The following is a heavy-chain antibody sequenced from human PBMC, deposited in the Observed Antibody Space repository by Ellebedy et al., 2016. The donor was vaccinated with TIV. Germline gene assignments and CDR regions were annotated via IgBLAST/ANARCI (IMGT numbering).Heavy chain of an antibody. Sequence: KVSCKASGYTFTKHWIGWVRQMPGKGLEWMGNIYPGDSETRYSPSFQGQVTISADKSIRTAYLQWSSLKASDTATYFWARRDDFSTFDLFDFWGQGTMITVS. D-gene: IGHD3/OR15-3a*01. CDR3: ARRDDFSTFDLFDF. CDR1: GYTFTKHW. CDR2: IYPGDSET. J-gene: IGHJ3*01. V-gene: IGHV5-51*01.